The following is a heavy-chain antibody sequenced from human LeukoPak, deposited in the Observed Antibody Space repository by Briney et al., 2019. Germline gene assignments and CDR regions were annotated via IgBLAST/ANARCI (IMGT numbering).Heavy chain of an antibody. CDR2: ITWNSGTI. CDR3: VRSVGSDWGHFDF. J-gene: IGHJ4*02. Sequence: GRSLRLSCAASGFNFDQYAMFWVRQAPGKGLEWVTGITWNSGTIAYADSVKGRFTISRDNAKSSLYLQMNSLRSEDMALYYCVRSVGSDWGHFDFRGQGTLVTVSS. CDR1: GFNFDQYA. V-gene: IGHV3-9*03. D-gene: IGHD7-27*01.